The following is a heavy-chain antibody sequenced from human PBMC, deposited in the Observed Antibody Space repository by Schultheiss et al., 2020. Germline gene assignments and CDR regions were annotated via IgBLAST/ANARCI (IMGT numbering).Heavy chain of an antibody. CDR3: ARDDSGGLEY. CDR1: GFTFSSYA. Sequence: GGSLRLSCAASGFTFSSYAMHWVRQAPGKGLEWVSYISSSGSTIYYADSVKGRFTISRDNSKNTLYLQMNSLRAEDTAVYYCARDDSGGLEYWGQGTLVTVSS. D-gene: IGHD4-23*01. CDR2: ISSSGSTI. V-gene: IGHV3-48*01. J-gene: IGHJ4*02.